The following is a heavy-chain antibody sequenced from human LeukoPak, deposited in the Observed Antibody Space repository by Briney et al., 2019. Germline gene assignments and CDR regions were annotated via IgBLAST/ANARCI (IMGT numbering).Heavy chain of an antibody. CDR3: ARAPSEATDEYG. CDR2: IWYDGSVK. D-gene: IGHD4-17*01. Sequence: GRSLRLSCAASGFTFSNYGMHWVRQAPGKGLEWVAVIWYDGSVKYYADSVKGRFTISRDNSKNTLYLQMNNLRAEDTAVYYCARAPSEATDEYGWGQGTLVTVSS. CDR1: GFTFSNYG. J-gene: IGHJ4*02. V-gene: IGHV3-33*01.